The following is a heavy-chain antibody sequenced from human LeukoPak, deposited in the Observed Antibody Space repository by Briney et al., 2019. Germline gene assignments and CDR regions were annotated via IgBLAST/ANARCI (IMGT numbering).Heavy chain of an antibody. CDR1: GFTFSSYW. CDR2: INSDGSST. V-gene: IGHV3-74*01. CDR3: ARFKPRWLQSQTDGFDY. Sequence: GGSLRPSCAASGFTFSSYWMNWVRQAPGKGLVWVSRINSDGSSTSYADSVKGRFTISRDNAKNTLYLQMNSLRAEDTAVYYCARFKPRWLQSQTDGFDYWGQGTLVTVSS. J-gene: IGHJ4*02. D-gene: IGHD5-24*01.